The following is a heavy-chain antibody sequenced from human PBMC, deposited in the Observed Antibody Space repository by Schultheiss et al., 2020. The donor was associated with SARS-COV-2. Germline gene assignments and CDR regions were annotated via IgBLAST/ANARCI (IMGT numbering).Heavy chain of an antibody. Sequence: GGSLRLSCAASGFTFSSYSMNWVRQAPGKGLEWVSSITSSNSHIYYADSLKGRFTISRDNAKNSLFLQMNSLRAEDTAVYYCAREGDFGYYFDYWGQGTLVTVSS. CDR2: ITSSNSHI. D-gene: IGHD4-17*01. CDR3: AREGDFGYYFDY. J-gene: IGHJ4*02. V-gene: IGHV3-21*01. CDR1: GFTFSSYS.